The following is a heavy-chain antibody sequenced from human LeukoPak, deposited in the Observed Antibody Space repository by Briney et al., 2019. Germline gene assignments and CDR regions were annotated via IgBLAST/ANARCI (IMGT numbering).Heavy chain of an antibody. CDR2: IYYSGST. Sequence: SETLSLTCTVSGGSISSYYWSWIRQPPGKGLEWIGYIYYSGSTNYNPSLKSRVTISVDTSKNQFSLKLSSVTAADTAVYYCARTAAQNAFDIWGQGTMVTVSS. D-gene: IGHD6-6*01. CDR3: ARTAAQNAFDI. CDR1: GGSISSYY. J-gene: IGHJ3*02. V-gene: IGHV4-59*01.